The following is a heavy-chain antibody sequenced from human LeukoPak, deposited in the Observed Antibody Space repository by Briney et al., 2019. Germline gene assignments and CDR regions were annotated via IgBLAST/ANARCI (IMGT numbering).Heavy chain of an antibody. Sequence: PGGSLRLSCAVSGFIFNDYGMNWVRQAPGKGLEWVAFIRYDGSDKYYADSVKGRFTISRDNSKNTLYLQMNSLRAEDTAVYYCASSREPGYYDSSGYYYSTTGYFDLWGRGTLVTVSS. J-gene: IGHJ2*01. CDR1: GFIFNDYG. CDR2: IRYDGSDK. CDR3: ASSREPGYYDSSGYYYSTTGYFDL. V-gene: IGHV3-30*02. D-gene: IGHD3-22*01.